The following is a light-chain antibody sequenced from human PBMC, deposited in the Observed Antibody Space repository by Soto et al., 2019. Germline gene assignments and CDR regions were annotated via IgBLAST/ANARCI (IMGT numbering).Light chain of an antibody. CDR3: QXYGDSVTWT. CDR1: QSVTSNY. CDR2: AAS. J-gene: IGKJ1*01. Sequence: EVVLTQSPGTVSLSPGERATLSCRASQSVTSNYLAWYQQKPGQAPRLLIYAASSRATGIPDRFSGSGSGTXXXXXIXXXEXEXFAVYYCQXYGDSVTWTFGQGTKVEIK. V-gene: IGKV3-20*01.